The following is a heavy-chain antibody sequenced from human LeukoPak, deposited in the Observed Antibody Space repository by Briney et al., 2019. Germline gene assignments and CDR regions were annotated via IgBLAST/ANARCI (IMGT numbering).Heavy chain of an antibody. D-gene: IGHD1-1*01. Sequence: PGGSLRLSCAASGFTFSKYWMTWVRQATGKGPEWLSSIKHDGSEKYCVDSVKGRFTISRDNAKNSLYLQMNSLRAEDTAVYYCAREGNDGWDYWGQGTQVTVSS. CDR3: AREGNDGWDY. J-gene: IGHJ4*02. V-gene: IGHV3-7*01. CDR2: IKHDGSEK. CDR1: GFTFSKYW.